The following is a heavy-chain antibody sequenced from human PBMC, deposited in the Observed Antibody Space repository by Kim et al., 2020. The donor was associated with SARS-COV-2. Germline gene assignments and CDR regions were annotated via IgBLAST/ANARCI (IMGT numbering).Heavy chain of an antibody. V-gene: IGHV3-21*01. CDR2: SYI. Sequence: SYIYYADSVKGRFTISRDNAKNSLYLQMNSLRAEDTAVYYCARGPGTTQDWGQGTLVTVSS. CDR3: ARGPGTTQD. J-gene: IGHJ4*02. D-gene: IGHD1-7*01.